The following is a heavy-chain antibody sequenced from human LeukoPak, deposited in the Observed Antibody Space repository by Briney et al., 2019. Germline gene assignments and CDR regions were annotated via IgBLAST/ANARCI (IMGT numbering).Heavy chain of an antibody. D-gene: IGHD6-13*01. CDR1: GFTFSSYA. CDR3: ARAKIAAAGTGAFDV. V-gene: IGHV3-23*01. CDR2: FSATDGSA. J-gene: IGHJ3*01. Sequence: GGSLRLACAASGFTFSSYAMTWVRQAPGKGLEWISAFSATDGSAQYAESVEGRFTISRDNSKNTLFLQMNSLGAEDTAVYYCARAKIAAAGTGAFDVWGQGTLVTVSS.